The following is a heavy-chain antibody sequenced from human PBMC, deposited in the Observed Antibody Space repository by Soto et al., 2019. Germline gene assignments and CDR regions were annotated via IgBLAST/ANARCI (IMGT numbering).Heavy chain of an antibody. CDR1: GYTFTSYG. CDR2: ISAYNGNT. D-gene: IGHD3-22*01. Sequence: ASVKVSCKASGYTFTSYGISWVRQAPGQGLEWMGWISAYNGNTNYAQKLQGRVTMTTDTSTSTAYMELRSLRSDDTAVYYCARDVYYYSSGSLTAFDIWGQGTMVTVSS. CDR3: ARDVYYYSSGSLTAFDI. V-gene: IGHV1-18*01. J-gene: IGHJ3*02.